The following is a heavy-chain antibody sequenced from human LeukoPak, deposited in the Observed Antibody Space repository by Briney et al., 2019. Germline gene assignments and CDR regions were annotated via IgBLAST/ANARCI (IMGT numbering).Heavy chain of an antibody. CDR2: INTGGDGT. CDR1: GFTFSGYA. Sequence: GGSLRLSCAASGFTFSGYAMSWVRQAPGKGLEWVSAINTGGDGTFYADSVKGRFTISRDNSMNTQYLQMNSLRAEDTAVFYCATFDSGSRRTNSFDYWGQGTLVIVSS. CDR3: ATFDSGSRRTNSFDY. V-gene: IGHV3-23*01. J-gene: IGHJ4*02. D-gene: IGHD3-10*01.